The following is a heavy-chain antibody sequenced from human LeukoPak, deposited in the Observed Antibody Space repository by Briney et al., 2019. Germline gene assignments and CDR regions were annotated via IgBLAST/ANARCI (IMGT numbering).Heavy chain of an antibody. CDR2: VKSKPDGGTT. V-gene: IGHV3-15*01. CDR1: GFTFSNAW. Sequence: EGSLRLSCAASGFTFSNAWMNWVRQAPGKGLEWVGRVKSKPDGGTTAYAAPVKGRFTISRDDSKNTVSLQMISLKAEDTAVYYCTTRGDAVSNAFNYWGQGTLVTVSS. D-gene: IGHD2-21*01. CDR3: TTRGDAVSNAFNY. J-gene: IGHJ4*02.